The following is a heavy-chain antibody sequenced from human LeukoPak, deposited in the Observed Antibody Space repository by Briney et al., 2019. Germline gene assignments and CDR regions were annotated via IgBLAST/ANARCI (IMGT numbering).Heavy chain of an antibody. Sequence: PSETLSLTCTVSSGSISSYYWSWIRQPPGKGLEWIGYIYYSGSTNYNPSLKSRVTISVDTSKNQFSLKLSSVTAADTAVYYCARARSGISGSYFDYWGQGTLVTVSS. CDR2: IYYSGST. CDR3: ARARSGISGSYFDY. CDR1: SGSISSYY. V-gene: IGHV4-59*01. J-gene: IGHJ4*02. D-gene: IGHD3-10*01.